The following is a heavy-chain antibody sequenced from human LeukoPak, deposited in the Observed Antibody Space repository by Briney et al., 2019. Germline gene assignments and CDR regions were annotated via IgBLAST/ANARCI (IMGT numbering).Heavy chain of an antibody. CDR3: ARDVPPDY. J-gene: IGHJ4*02. CDR1: GGSINSYY. Sequence: SETLSLTCSVYGGSINSYYWSWVRQAAGKGLEWIGRIHSSGSTKYNPSIESRITMSVDTTNNQFSLKVSSVTAADTAVYYCARDVPPDYWGRGILVTVSS. V-gene: IGHV4-4*07. CDR2: IHSSGST.